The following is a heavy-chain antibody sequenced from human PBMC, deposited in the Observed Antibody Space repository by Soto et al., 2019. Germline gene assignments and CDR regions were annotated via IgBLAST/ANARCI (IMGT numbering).Heavy chain of an antibody. CDR2: ISGSGGST. D-gene: IGHD2-15*01. CDR3: AKAIVVVVAVEYFQH. CDR1: GFTFSSYA. V-gene: IGHV3-23*01. Sequence: GGSLRLSCAASGFTFSSYAMSWVRQAPGKGLEWVSAISGSGGSTYYADSVKGRFTISRDNSKNTLYLQMNSLRAEDTAVYYCAKAIVVVVAVEYFQHWGQGTLVTVSS. J-gene: IGHJ1*01.